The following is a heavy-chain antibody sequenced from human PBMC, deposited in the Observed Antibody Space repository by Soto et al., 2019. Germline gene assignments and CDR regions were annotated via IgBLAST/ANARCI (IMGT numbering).Heavy chain of an antibody. J-gene: IGHJ5*02. CDR1: GGSISSSSYY. CDR3: AVVAATFDWFDP. Sequence: QLQLQESGPGLVKPSETLSLTCTVSGGSISSSSYYWGWIRQPPGKGLEWIGSIYYSGSTYYNPSLKSRVTLSVDTSKNQFSLKLSSVTAADTAVYYCAVVAATFDWFDPWGQGTLVTVSS. V-gene: IGHV4-39*01. CDR2: IYYSGST. D-gene: IGHD2-15*01.